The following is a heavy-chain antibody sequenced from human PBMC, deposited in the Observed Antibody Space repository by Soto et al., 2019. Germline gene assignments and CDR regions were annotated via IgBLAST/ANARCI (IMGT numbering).Heavy chain of an antibody. CDR3: ERIHSSKSSEIEX. CDR2: TYYRSKWYY. CDR1: VYGVSSNSAA. V-gene: IGHV6-1*01. J-gene: IGHJ3*01. Sequence: QTLSLTCSISVYGVSSNSAAWNWIRQSPSRGLECLGSTYYRSKWYYGYAVSVKRRITIKADTSKNQFSLKLNSVTHEDTAVYYCERIHSSKSSEIEXWGQGTKVTGS. D-gene: IGHD2-2*01.